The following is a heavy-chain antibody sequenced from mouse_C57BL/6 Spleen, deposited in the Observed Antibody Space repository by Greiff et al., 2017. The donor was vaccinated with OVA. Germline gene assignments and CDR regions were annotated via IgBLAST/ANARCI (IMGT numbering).Heavy chain of an antibody. D-gene: IGHD1-1*01. CDR2: ISYDGSN. CDR1: GYSITSGYY. V-gene: IGHV3-6*01. J-gene: IGHJ4*01. CDR3: ARDGYYGNYYAMDY. Sequence: EVQLVESGPGLVKPSQSLSLTCSVTGYSITSGYYWNWLRQFPGNKLEWMGYISYDGSNNYNPSPKNRISITRATSKNRLFLKLNSVTTEDTATYCCARDGYYGNYYAMDYWGQGTSVTFSS.